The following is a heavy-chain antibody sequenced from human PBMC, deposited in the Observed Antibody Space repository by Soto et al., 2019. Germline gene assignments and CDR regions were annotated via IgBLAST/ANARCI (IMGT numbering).Heavy chain of an antibody. CDR3: AREIITVAGAIRWFDP. Sequence: EVQLVESGGGLVQQVRSLRLSCVASGFAFSNYWMHWVREVPGKELMWVSRIKRDGSSTSYAHSVEGRFTILRDNDKSTLYLQMNSLRAEDTAVYYCAREIITVAGAIRWFDPWGQGTLVTVSS. V-gene: IGHV3-74*01. D-gene: IGHD6-19*01. CDR2: IKRDGSST. CDR1: GFAFSNYW. J-gene: IGHJ5*02.